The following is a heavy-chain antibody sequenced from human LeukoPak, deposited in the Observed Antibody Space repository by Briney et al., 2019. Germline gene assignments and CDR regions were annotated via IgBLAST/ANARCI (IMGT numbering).Heavy chain of an antibody. CDR2: GNPNSGGT. CDR3: ARDYGGNSDAFDI. V-gene: IGHV1-2*02. D-gene: IGHD4-23*01. J-gene: IGHJ3*02. Sequence: ASVTVSFTASGYTVTAYYMHWVRQAPGQGLEWMGWGNPNSGGTNYTQQFQGRITMTRDTAISTAYLELSRLRSDDTAVYYCARDYGGNSDAFDIWGQGTMVTVSS. CDR1: GYTVTAYY.